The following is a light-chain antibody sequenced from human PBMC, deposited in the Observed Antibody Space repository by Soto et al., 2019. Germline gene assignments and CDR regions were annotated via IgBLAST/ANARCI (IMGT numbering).Light chain of an antibody. CDR1: QSITNR. CDR2: DAS. J-gene: IGKJ1*01. Sequence: DIQMTQSPSTLSASVGDRVTITCRASQSITNRLAWYQQKPGKSPKVLIYDASSLESGVPSRFSGSGSGTEFILTSSSLQPDDFASYCCQHYGRMWTFGKGTKVDIK. CDR3: QHYGRMWT. V-gene: IGKV1-5*01.